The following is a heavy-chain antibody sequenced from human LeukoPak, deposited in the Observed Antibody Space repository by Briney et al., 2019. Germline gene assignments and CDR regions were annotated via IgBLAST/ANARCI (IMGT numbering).Heavy chain of an antibody. CDR3: ARGYYDILTGNPGPLDY. CDR1: GYSISSGYN. CDR2: IYHSGST. Sequence: SETLSLTCTVSGYSISSGYNWVWVRQPPGRGLEWIGSIYHSGSTYYNPSLKSRVTISVDTSKNQFSLKLSSVTAADTAVYYCARGYYDILTGNPGPLDYWGQGTLVTVSS. J-gene: IGHJ4*02. D-gene: IGHD3-9*01. V-gene: IGHV4-38-2*02.